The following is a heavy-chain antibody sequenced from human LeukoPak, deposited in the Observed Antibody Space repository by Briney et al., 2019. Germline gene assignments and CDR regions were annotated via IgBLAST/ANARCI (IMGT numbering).Heavy chain of an antibody. Sequence: GGSLRLSCAASGFTFSSYAMSWVRQAPGKGLEWVSAISGSGGSTYYADSVTGRFTISRDNSKNKLYLQMNSLRDEDTAVYYCAKSLAWGGFDPWGQGTLVTVSS. D-gene: IGHD7-27*01. J-gene: IGHJ5*02. V-gene: IGHV3-23*01. CDR1: GFTFSSYA. CDR2: ISGSGGST. CDR3: AKSLAWGGFDP.